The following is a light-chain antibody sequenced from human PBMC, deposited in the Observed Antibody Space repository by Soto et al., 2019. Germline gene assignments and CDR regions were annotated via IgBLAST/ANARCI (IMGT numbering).Light chain of an antibody. CDR1: QSLVSSNGNTF. CDR2: KVS. V-gene: IGKV2-30*01. J-gene: IGKJ1*01. CDR3: MQATHWPWT. Sequence: DVVMTQSPLSLPVTLGQPASISCRSSQSLVSSNGNTFLIWFQQRPGQSPRRLIYKVSNRDSAGPDRFTGSGSGTDFPLEISRVEAEDVGVYYCMQATHWPWTFCQGTKVEIK.